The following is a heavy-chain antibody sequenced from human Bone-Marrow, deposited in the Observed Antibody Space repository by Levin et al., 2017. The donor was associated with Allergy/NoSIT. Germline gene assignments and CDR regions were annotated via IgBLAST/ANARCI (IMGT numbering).Heavy chain of an antibody. J-gene: IGHJ6*02. CDR3: AMRGWSGDYYFFGLDV. Sequence: GESLKISCKVSGYTLSELSMHWVRQAPGKGLEWMGGFDREDDETIYAQKFQGRVTMTEDTSTDTAYMELSSLRSEDTAVYYCAMRGWSGDYYFFGLDVWGRGTAVTVSS. CDR2: FDREDDET. CDR1: GYTLSELS. D-gene: IGHD6-19*01. V-gene: IGHV1-24*01.